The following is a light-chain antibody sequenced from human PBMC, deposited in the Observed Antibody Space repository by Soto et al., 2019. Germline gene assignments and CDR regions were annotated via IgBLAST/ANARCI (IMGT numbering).Light chain of an antibody. V-gene: IGKV3-15*01. CDR2: GAS. Sequence: EIVMTQSPATLSVSPGARATLSCRASQSVSTNLAWYQQRPGQPPRVLIYGASTRATGIPARFSGSGYGTEFSLTISSMQSEDFVVSCCQQYHNWPVTFGPGTKVDFK. CDR3: QQYHNWPVT. CDR1: QSVSTN. J-gene: IGKJ3*01.